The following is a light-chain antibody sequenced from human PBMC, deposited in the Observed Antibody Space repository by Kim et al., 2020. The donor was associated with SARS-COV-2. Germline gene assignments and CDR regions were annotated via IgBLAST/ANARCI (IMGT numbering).Light chain of an antibody. V-gene: IGLV7-46*01. CDR2: DTR. Sequence: PGGTVTPTCGSSTGAVTSGHHPYWLQQKPGQAPRTLIYDTRNKHSWTPARFSGSLLGGNAALTLSGALPEDEAEYYCLLYFNGYRIFGGGTQLTVL. CDR3: LLYFNGYRI. CDR1: TGAVTSGHH. J-gene: IGLJ2*01.